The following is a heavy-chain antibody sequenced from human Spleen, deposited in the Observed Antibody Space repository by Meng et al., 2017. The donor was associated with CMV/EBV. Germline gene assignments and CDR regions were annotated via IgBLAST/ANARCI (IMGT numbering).Heavy chain of an antibody. J-gene: IGHJ5*01. V-gene: IGHV3-30*02. D-gene: IGHD6-19*01. CDR3: AKDPRQWLVNWFFDS. Sequence: GESLKISCAVSGFTFSSYGMHWVRQAPGRGLEWVAFIRYDGTNKYYADSVKGRFTISRDNSRNTLSLQMNSVRGEDTAVYYCAKDPRQWLVNWFFDSWGQGALVTVSS. CDR1: GFTFSSYG. CDR2: IRYDGTNK.